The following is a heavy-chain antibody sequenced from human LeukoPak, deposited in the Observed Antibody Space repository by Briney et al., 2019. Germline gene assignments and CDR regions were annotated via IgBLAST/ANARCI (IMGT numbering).Heavy chain of an antibody. Sequence: GGSLRLSCAASGFTFSSYAMSWVRQAPGKGLEWVSAISGSGGGTFYADSVKGRFTISRDNSKNTLYLQMNSLRAEDTAIYYCAKVGTMVRGVEEGSDYWGQGTLVTVSS. J-gene: IGHJ4*02. D-gene: IGHD3-10*01. V-gene: IGHV3-23*01. CDR1: GFTFSSYA. CDR2: ISGSGGGT. CDR3: AKVGTMVRGVEEGSDY.